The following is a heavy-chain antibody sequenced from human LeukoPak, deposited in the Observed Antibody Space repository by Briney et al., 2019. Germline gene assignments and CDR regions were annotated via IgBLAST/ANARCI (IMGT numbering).Heavy chain of an antibody. V-gene: IGHV1-69*13. J-gene: IGHJ6*02. CDR3: ARISGYYDDYYYYYGMDV. CDR2: IIPIFGTA. D-gene: IGHD3-22*01. Sequence: SVKVSCKASGGTFSSYAISWVRQAPGQGLEWMGGIIPIFGTANYAQKFRGRVTITADESTSTAYMELSSLRSEDTAVYYCARISGYYDDYYYYYGMDVWGQGTTVTVSS. CDR1: GGTFSSYA.